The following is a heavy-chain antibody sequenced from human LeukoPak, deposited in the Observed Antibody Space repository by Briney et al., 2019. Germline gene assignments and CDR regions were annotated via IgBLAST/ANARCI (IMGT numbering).Heavy chain of an antibody. CDR3: ARGSHRSRSYYYDSSGYYYYYGMDV. Sequence: MASETLSLTCAVYGGSFSGYYWSWIRQPPGKGLEWIGEINHSGSTNYNPSLKSRVTISVDTSKNQFSLKLSSVTAADTAMYYCARGSHRSRSYYYDSSGYYYYYGMDVWGQGTTVTVFS. CDR1: GGSFSGYY. D-gene: IGHD3-22*01. J-gene: IGHJ6*02. CDR2: INHSGST. V-gene: IGHV4-34*01.